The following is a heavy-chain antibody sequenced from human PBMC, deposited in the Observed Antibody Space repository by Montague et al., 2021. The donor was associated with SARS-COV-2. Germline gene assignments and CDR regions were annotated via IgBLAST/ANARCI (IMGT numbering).Heavy chain of an antibody. V-gene: IGHV4-39*01. Sequence: SETLSLTCAVSGASTNSNSYYWGWIRQPPRKGLDWIGSFYYTGYTCYTPSLKSRVTISGDTSKNQFSLKLSSVTAADTAVYYCARQGSGSYYNWFDPWGQGTLVTVSS. CDR2: FYYTGYT. J-gene: IGHJ5*02. D-gene: IGHD1-26*01. CDR1: GASTNSNSYY. CDR3: ARQGSGSYYNWFDP.